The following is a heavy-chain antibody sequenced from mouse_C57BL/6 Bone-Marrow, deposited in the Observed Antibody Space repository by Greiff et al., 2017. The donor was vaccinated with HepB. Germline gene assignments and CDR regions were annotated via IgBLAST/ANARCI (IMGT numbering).Heavy chain of an antibody. CDR3: AIHYGNLAY. Sequence: QVQLQQSGAELARPGASVKLSCKASGYTFTSYGISWVKQRTGQGLEWIGEIYPRSGNTYYNEKFKGQATLTADKTSSTAYMEIRSLTSEDSAVYFCAIHYGNLAYWGQGTLVTVSA. CDR2: IYPRSGNT. J-gene: IGHJ3*01. CDR1: GYTFTSYG. V-gene: IGHV1-81*01. D-gene: IGHD2-1*01.